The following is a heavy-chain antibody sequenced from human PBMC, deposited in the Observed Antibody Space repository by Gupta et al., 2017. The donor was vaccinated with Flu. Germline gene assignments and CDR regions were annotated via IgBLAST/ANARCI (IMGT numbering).Heavy chain of an antibody. Sequence: EVQLLESGGGWVQPGGSLSLSCAASGFTFSAYVMSWVRQAPGKGLEWVSSDSGSAGYYADSVKGRFTISRDNSKNPLYLQMNSLGADDTAVYYCAKVAGSGWPHDLWGQGTLVTVSS. CDR1: GFTFSAYV. CDR2: DSGSAG. CDR3: AKVAGSGWPHDL. D-gene: IGHD6-19*01. J-gene: IGHJ5*02. V-gene: IGHV3-23*01.